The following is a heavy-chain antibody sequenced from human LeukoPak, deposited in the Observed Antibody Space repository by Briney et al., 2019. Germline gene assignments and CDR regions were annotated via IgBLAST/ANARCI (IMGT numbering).Heavy chain of an antibody. CDR3: ANPYDFWSGFSAPHI. CDR1: GFTFSSYG. D-gene: IGHD3-3*01. J-gene: IGHJ3*02. Sequence: SGGSLRLSCAASGFTFSSYGMHWVRQAPGKGPEWVAFIRYDGSNKYYADSVKGRFTISRDNSKNTLYLQMNSLRAEDTAVYYCANPYDFWSGFSAPHIWGQGTMVTVSS. CDR2: IRYDGSNK. V-gene: IGHV3-30*02.